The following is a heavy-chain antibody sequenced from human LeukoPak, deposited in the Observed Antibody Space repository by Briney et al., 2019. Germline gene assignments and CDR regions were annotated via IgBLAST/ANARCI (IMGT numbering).Heavy chain of an antibody. D-gene: IGHD3-22*01. V-gene: IGHV1-69*06. CDR1: GGTFSSFA. CDR3: ARVGIDSSGYLGFDP. J-gene: IGHJ5*02. Sequence: SVKVSCTASGGTFSSFAISWVRQAPGQGLEWMGRIIPIFGTANYAQKFQGRVTITADKSTSTAYMELSSLRSEDTAVYYCARVGIDSSGYLGFDPWGQGTLVTVSS. CDR2: IIPIFGTA.